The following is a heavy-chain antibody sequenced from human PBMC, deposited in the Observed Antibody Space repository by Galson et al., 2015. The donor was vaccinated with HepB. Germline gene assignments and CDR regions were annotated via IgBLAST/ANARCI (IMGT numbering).Heavy chain of an antibody. V-gene: IGHV3-7*03. Sequence: SLRLSCAASGFTFSSYWMSWVRQAPGKGLEWVANIKQDGSEKYYVDSVKGRFTISRDNAKNSLYLQMNSLRAEDTAVYYCVSGGGQQLQSFDYWGQGTLVTVSS. CDR1: GFTFSSYW. CDR2: IKQDGSEK. CDR3: VSGGGQQLQSFDY. D-gene: IGHD6-13*01. J-gene: IGHJ4*02.